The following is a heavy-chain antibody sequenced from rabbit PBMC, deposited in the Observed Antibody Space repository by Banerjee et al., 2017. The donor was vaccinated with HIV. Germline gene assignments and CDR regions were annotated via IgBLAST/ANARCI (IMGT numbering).Heavy chain of an antibody. V-gene: IGHV1S45*01. CDR2: IDTGSSGIS. CDR1: GFSFSNSYY. J-gene: IGHJ6*01. Sequence: EQLEESGGDLVKPEGSLTLTCTASGFSFSNSYYMCWVRQAPGKGLEWIACIDTGSSGISYFARWAKGRFTISKTSSATVTLQMTSLTAADTATYFCARGSIGASYYTYGMDLWGQGTLVTVS. CDR3: ARGSIGASYYTYGMDL. D-gene: IGHD8-1*01.